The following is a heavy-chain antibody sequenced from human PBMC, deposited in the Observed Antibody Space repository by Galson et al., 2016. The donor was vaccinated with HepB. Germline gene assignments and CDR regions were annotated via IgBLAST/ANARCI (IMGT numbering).Heavy chain of an antibody. Sequence: SLRLSCAASGFSFRSYAMHWVRQAPGKGQEWVAVIWFDGSNKYYADSVKGRFTISRDNSENTLFLEMNSLRAEDTAVYYCARDYTTRAFDYWGQGTLVTVSS. CDR2: IWFDGSNK. J-gene: IGHJ4*02. CDR1: GFSFRSYA. CDR3: ARDYTTRAFDY. V-gene: IGHV3-33*08. D-gene: IGHD2-2*01.